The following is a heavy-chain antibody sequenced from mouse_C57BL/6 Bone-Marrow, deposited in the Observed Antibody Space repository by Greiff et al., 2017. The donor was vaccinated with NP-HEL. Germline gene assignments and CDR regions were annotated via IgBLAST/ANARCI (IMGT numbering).Heavy chain of an antibody. Sequence: DVQLQESGPGLVKPSQSLSLTCSVTGYSITSGYYWNWIRQFPGNKLEWMGYISYDGSNNYNPSLKNRISITRDTSKNQFFLKLNSVTTEDTATYYCAREGIYRYAMDYWGQGTSVTVSS. CDR3: AREGIYRYAMDY. D-gene: IGHD2-1*01. V-gene: IGHV3-6*01. CDR2: ISYDGSN. CDR1: GYSITSGYY. J-gene: IGHJ4*01.